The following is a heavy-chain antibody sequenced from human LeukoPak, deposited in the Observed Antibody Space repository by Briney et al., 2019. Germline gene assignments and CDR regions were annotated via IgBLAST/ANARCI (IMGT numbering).Heavy chain of an antibody. V-gene: IGHV3-21*01. Sequence: GGSLRLSCAASGFTFDDYGMSWVRHAPGKGLEWVASISNSRNYTYYADSLKGRFTISRDNAKNSLYLQMNSLRAEDTAVYYCARGTTYGSGSLRYWGQGTLVTVSS. D-gene: IGHD3-10*01. CDR3: ARGTTYGSGSLRY. CDR2: ISNSRNYT. CDR1: GFTFDDYG. J-gene: IGHJ4*02.